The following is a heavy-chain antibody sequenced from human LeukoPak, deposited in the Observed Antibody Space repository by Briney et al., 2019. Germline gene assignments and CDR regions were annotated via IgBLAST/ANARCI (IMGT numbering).Heavy chain of an antibody. CDR3: AKDEAQYFQH. CDR2: IRNDDGSNK. CDR1: GFTFSNYG. J-gene: IGHJ1*01. V-gene: IGHV3-30*02. Sequence: PGGSLRLFCAASGFTFSNYGMHWVRQAPGKGLEWVAFIRNDDGSNKYYADSVKGRFTISRDNSKNTVHLQMNSLRVEDTAVYYCAKDEAQYFQHWGQGTLVTVSA.